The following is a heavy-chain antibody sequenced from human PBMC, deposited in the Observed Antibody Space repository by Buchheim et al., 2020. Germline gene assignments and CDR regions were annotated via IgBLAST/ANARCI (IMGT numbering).Heavy chain of an antibody. D-gene: IGHD2-8*01. Sequence: QVQLVESGGGVVQPGRSLRLSCAASGFTFSSYGMHWVRQAPGKGLEWVAVISYDGSNKYYADSVKGRFTISRDNSKNTLYLQMSSLRAEDTAVYYCAKDRTNGARGSAYYYYGMDVWGQGTT. CDR1: GFTFSSYG. CDR2: ISYDGSNK. J-gene: IGHJ6*02. CDR3: AKDRTNGARGSAYYYYGMDV. V-gene: IGHV3-30*18.